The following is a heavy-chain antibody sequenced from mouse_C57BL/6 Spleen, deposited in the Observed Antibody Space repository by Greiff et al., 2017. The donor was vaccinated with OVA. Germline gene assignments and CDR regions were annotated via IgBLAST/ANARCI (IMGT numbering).Heavy chain of an antibody. D-gene: IGHD1-1*01. CDR2: IWSGGST. V-gene: IGHV2-2*01. J-gene: IGHJ1*03. CDR1: GFSLTSYG. CDR3: ARSPPTTVVAHWYFDV. Sequence: QVQLQQSGPGLVQPSQSLSITCTVSGFSLTSYGVHWVRQSPGKGLEWLGVIWSGGSTDYNAAFISRLSISKDNSKSQVFFKMNSLQADDTAIYYCARSPPTTVVAHWYFDVWGTGTTVTVSS.